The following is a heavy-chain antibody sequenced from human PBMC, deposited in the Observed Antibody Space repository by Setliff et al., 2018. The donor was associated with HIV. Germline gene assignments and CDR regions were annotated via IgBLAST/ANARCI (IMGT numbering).Heavy chain of an antibody. CDR3: TKARAVGELYYYSMDV. CDR2: ISWNSETI. D-gene: IGHD6-13*01. Sequence: GGSLRLSCAASGFTFDDYAMYWVRLLPGKGLEWVSGISWNSETIGYADSVKGRFTISRDNAKNSLYLQMSSLRVEDTALYYCTKARAVGELYYYSMDVWGQGTTVTVSS. V-gene: IGHV3-9*01. CDR1: GFTFDDYA. J-gene: IGHJ6*02.